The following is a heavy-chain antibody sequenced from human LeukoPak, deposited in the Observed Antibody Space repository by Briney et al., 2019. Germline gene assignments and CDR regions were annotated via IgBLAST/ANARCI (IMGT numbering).Heavy chain of an antibody. CDR3: ARDQEHIVVVTAIWY. D-gene: IGHD2-21*02. CDR1: GFTFNSYA. V-gene: IGHV3-30-3*01. J-gene: IGHJ4*02. Sequence: PGRSLRLSCAASGFTFNSYAMHWVRQAPGKGLEWVAVISYDGSNKYYADSVKGRFTISRDNSKNTLYLQMNSLRAEDTAVYYCARDQEHIVVVTAIWYWGQGTLVTVSS. CDR2: ISYDGSNK.